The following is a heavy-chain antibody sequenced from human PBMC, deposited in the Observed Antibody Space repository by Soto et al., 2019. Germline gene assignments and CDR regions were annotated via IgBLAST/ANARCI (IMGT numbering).Heavy chain of an antibody. Sequence: SETLSLTCAVHGGSFSGYYWSWIRQPPGKGLEWIGEINHSGSTNYNPSLKSRVTISVDTSKNQFSLKLSSVTAADTAVYYCARGRGYSGYDRTRYYYYYGMDVWGQGTTVTVSS. CDR2: INHSGST. CDR3: ARGRGYSGYDRTRYYYYYGMDV. V-gene: IGHV4-34*01. J-gene: IGHJ6*02. D-gene: IGHD5-12*01. CDR1: GGSFSGYY.